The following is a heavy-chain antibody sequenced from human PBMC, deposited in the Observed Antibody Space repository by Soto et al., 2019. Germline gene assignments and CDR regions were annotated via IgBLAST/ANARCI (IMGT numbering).Heavy chain of an antibody. CDR2: IYSSGST. J-gene: IGHJ4*02. V-gene: IGHV4-59*01. Sequence: SETKSDTNTVSEGHIDTYCGSWIRQKQGKGLEWSEYIYSSGSTKYDPSLKSRVTISINTAKNQFSLKLTSVTAGDTALYSCARADGSWRYRRDYRGQGTLVTVSS. CDR1: EGHIDTYC. CDR3: ARADGSWRYRRDY. D-gene: IGHD3-10*01.